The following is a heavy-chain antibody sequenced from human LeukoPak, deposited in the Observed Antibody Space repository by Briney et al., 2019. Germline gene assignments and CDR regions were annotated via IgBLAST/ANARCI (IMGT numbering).Heavy chain of an antibody. CDR3: ARAPRGDFWSGYYSYYYYYMDV. Sequence: PSQTLSLTCTVSGGSISSGSYYWSWIRQPAGKGLEWIGRIYTSGSTNYNPSLKSRVTISVDTSKNQFSLKLSSVTAADTAVYYCARAPRGDFWSGYYSYYYYYMDVWGKGTTVTVSS. D-gene: IGHD3-3*01. V-gene: IGHV4-61*02. J-gene: IGHJ6*03. CDR1: GGSISSGSYY. CDR2: IYTSGST.